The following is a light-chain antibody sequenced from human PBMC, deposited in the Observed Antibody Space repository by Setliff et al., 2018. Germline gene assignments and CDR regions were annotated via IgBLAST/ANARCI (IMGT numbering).Light chain of an antibody. J-gene: IGLJ1*01. CDR2: DTY. V-gene: IGLV1-51*01. CDR1: RFNIGNNY. CDR3: GTWDNSLDAFV. Sequence: QSVLTQPPSVSAAPGQKVAISCSGSRFNIGNNYVSWYQQLPGRGPRLLIHDTYGRPSGIPDRFSGSKSGTSATLDITGLQGGDEAVYYCGTWDNSLDAFVFGTGTKVTVL.